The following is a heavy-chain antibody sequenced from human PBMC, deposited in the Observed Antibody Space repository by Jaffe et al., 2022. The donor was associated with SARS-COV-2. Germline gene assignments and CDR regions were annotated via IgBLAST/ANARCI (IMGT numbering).Heavy chain of an antibody. CDR1: GLTFRSSG. V-gene: IGHV3-21*01. Sequence: EVQLVESGGGLVKPGGSLRLSCAASGLTFRSSGMNWVRQAPGKGLEWVSFISSGSHYIYYADSVKGRFTISRDNAKNSLYLQMNSLRADDTAVYYCAKGAALGSGSYSSWLDNWGQGTLVTVSS. D-gene: IGHD1-26*01. CDR2: ISSGSHYI. CDR3: AKGAALGSGSYSSWLDN. J-gene: IGHJ5*02.